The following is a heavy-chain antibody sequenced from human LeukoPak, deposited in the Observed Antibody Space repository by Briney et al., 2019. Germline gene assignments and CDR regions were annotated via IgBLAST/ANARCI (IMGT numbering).Heavy chain of an antibody. J-gene: IGHJ3*02. D-gene: IGHD1-20*01. CDR1: GGTFSSYA. CDR3: ARGRDNWNAFDI. V-gene: IGHV1-69*13. Sequence: SVKVSCEASGGTFSSYAISWVRQAPGQGLEWMGGIIPIFGTANYAQKFQGRVTITADESTSTAYMELSSLRSEDTAVYYCARGRDNWNAFDIWGQGTMVTVSS. CDR2: IIPIFGTA.